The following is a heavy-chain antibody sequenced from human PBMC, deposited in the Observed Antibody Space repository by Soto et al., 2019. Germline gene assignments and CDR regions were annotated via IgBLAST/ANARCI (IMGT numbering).Heavy chain of an antibody. J-gene: IGHJ6*03. CDR3: ARDGTGGVLGLNKYYYVDV. D-gene: IGHD2-8*02. V-gene: IGHV1-18*01. CDR2: ISAYNGDT. Sequence: QVRLVQSGAEVKKPGASVKVSCKASGYTFITHGISWVRQAPGQGLEWMGRISAYNGDTKYAQKFQRRVTLTTHKSTTPAYIEMRRLRSDDTAVNYCARDGTGGVLGLNKYYYVDVWGEGTTVTVSS. CDR1: GYTFITHG.